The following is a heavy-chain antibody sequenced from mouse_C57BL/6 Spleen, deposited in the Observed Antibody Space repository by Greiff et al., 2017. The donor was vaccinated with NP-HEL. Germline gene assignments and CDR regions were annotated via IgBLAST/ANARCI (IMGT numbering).Heavy chain of an antibody. V-gene: IGHV1-52*01. CDR3: ATYYCYNWYFDV. J-gene: IGHJ1*03. D-gene: IGHD2-12*01. CDR2: IDPYDSET. CDR1: GYTFTSYW. Sequence: QVQLQQPGAELVRPGSSVKLSCKASGYTFTSYWMHWVKQRPIQGLEWIGNIDPYDSETHYNQKFKDKATLTVDKSSSTAYMHLSSLTSEDSAVYYCATYYCYNWYFDVWGTGTTVTVSS.